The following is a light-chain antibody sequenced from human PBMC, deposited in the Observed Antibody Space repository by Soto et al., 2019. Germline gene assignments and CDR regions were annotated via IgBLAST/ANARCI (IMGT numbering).Light chain of an antibody. CDR2: DAS. Sequence: ENVLTQSPGTLSLSPGERATLSCRASQSVTSSYVAWYQQKPGQAPRLLMYDASSRAAGIPDRFSGSGSGTDFTLIISRLEPDDFAVYYCHHYGSSPYTFGLGTKLEIK. CDR3: HHYGSSPYT. CDR1: QSVTSSY. V-gene: IGKV3-20*01. J-gene: IGKJ2*01.